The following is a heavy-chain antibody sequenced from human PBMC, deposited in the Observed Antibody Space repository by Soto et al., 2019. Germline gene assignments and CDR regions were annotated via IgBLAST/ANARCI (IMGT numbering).Heavy chain of an antibody. D-gene: IGHD1-26*01. CDR2: INSDGTRT. CDR1: GFTFSNYW. Sequence: EVQLVESGGGLVQPGGSLRLSCAASGFTFSNYWMHWVRQAPGKGLVWVSRINSDGTRTTYADSVKGRFTISRDNAKNTLYLQMDSLRAEDTAIYYGARVATGSYNWFDPWGQGTLVTVSS. J-gene: IGHJ5*02. V-gene: IGHV3-74*01. CDR3: ARVATGSYNWFDP.